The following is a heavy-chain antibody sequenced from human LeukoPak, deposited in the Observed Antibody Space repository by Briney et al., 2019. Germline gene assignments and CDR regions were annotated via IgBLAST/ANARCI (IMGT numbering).Heavy chain of an antibody. D-gene: IGHD3-22*01. Sequence: PGGSLRLSCAASGFTFSSYAMSWVRQAPGKGLEWVSAISGSGGSTYYADPVKGRFTISRDNSKNTLYLQMNSLRAEDTAVYYCASRSSGYYQSADYWGQGTLVTVSS. J-gene: IGHJ4*02. V-gene: IGHV3-23*01. CDR1: GFTFSSYA. CDR3: ASRSSGYYQSADY. CDR2: ISGSGGST.